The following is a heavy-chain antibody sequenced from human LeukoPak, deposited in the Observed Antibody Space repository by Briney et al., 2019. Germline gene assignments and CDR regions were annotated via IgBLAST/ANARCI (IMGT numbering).Heavy chain of an antibody. CDR1: GGSISSGSYY. Sequence: SETLSLTCTVSGGSISSGSYYWSWIRQPAGKGLEWIGRIYTSGSTNYNPSLKSRVTISVDTSKNQFSLKLSSVTAADTAVYYCARDLGVPAARFDYWGQGTLVTVSS. CDR2: IYTSGST. CDR3: ARDLGVPAARFDY. J-gene: IGHJ4*02. V-gene: IGHV4-61*02. D-gene: IGHD2-2*01.